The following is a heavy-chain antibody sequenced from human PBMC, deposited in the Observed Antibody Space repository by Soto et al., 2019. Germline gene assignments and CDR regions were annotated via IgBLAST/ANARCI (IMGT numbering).Heavy chain of an antibody. CDR1: GGSLSTVDYW. D-gene: IGHD7-27*01. CDR2: IYDGGRT. V-gene: IGHV4-30-4*01. Sequence: QVQLQESGPGLVKPSQTLSLTCTVSGGSLSTVDYWWSWIRQSPDMGLEWIGHIYDGGRTYNNPSLESRVTMSVHTSKSQLSLPLSSVSAADTAVYYCARGPSGDKVDSWGQGTLVTVSS. CDR3: ARGPSGDKVDS. J-gene: IGHJ4*02.